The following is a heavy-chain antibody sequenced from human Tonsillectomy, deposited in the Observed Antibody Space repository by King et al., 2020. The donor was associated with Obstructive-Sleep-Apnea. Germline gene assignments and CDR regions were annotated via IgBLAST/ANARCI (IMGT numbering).Heavy chain of an antibody. D-gene: IGHD3-22*01. Sequence: VQLVESGGGLVKPGGSLRLPCAASGCTFSDYYTSWIRQPPGKGLEWGSCISGSIPDTNYAYSVTVRFTISRDNAKNSLYLQMNSLRAEDTAVYYCARDLNYYDSSGYYPDGWFDPWGQGTLVTVSS. V-gene: IGHV3-11*06. CDR3: ARDLNYYDSSGYYPDGWFDP. CDR1: GCTFSDYY. J-gene: IGHJ5*02. CDR2: ISGSIPDT.